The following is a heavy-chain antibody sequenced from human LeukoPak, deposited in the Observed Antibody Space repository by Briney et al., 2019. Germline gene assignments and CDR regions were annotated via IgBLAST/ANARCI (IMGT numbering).Heavy chain of an antibody. V-gene: IGHV3-23*01. CDR3: AKGGDILTGYYLYWYFDL. CDR1: GSTLNYAW. Sequence: GGSLRLSCAGSGSTLNYAWMNWVRQAPGKGLEWVSAISRSGSSTDYADSVKGRFTISRDNSKSTLYLQMNSLRPEDTAVYYCAKGGDILTGYYLYWYFDLWGRGTLVTVSS. CDR2: ISRSGSST. J-gene: IGHJ2*01. D-gene: IGHD3-9*01.